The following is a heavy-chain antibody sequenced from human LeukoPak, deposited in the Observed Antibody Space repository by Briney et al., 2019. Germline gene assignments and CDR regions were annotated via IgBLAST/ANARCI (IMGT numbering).Heavy chain of an antibody. CDR3: ARGGKQQLVSGYFDY. Sequence: PGGSLRLSCAASGFTFSSYWMSWVRQAPGKGLEWVANIKQDGSEKYYVDSVKGRFTISRDNAKNSLYLQMNNLRAEDTAVYYCARGGKQQLVSGYFDYWGQGTLVTVSS. V-gene: IGHV3-7*01. CDR1: GFTFSSYW. J-gene: IGHJ4*02. D-gene: IGHD6-13*01. CDR2: IKQDGSEK.